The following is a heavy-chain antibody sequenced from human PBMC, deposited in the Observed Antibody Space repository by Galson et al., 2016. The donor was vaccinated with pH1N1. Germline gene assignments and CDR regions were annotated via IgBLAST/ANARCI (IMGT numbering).Heavy chain of an antibody. D-gene: IGHD1-26*01. CDR3: AKAGRRWELEGAFGLDV. Sequence: SLRLSCAASKFTFDDYAMHWVHQPPGKGPEWLCLISWDGGSTYFADSVKGRFTISRDNNKNSLYLQMNNVRPEDTALYFCAKAGRRWELEGAFGLDVWGQGTTVTVSS. CDR1: KFTFDDYA. V-gene: IGHV3-43D*04. J-gene: IGHJ6*02. CDR2: ISWDGGST.